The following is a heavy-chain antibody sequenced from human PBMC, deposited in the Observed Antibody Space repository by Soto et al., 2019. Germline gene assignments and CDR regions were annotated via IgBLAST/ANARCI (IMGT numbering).Heavy chain of an antibody. CDR2: ISGSGGST. CDR3: AKAGAHNYDILTGYYPRSFDY. J-gene: IGHJ4*02. V-gene: IGHV3-23*01. CDR1: GFTFSSYA. D-gene: IGHD3-9*01. Sequence: EVQLLESGGGLVQPGGSLRLSCAASGFTFSSYAMSWVRQAPGKGLEWVSAISGSGGSTYYADSVKGRFTISRDNSKNTLYLQMNSLRAEDTGVCSWAKAGAHNYDILTGYYPRSFDYWGQGTLVTVSS.